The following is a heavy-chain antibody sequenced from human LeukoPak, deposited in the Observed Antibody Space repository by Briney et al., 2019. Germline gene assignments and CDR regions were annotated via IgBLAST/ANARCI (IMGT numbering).Heavy chain of an antibody. Sequence: GGSLRLSCAASGFTVSSNYMSWVRQAPGKGLEWVSVIYSGGSTYYADSVKGRFTISRDNSKNTLYLQMNGLRAEDTAVYYCARARGHIAAAWKDAFDIWGQGTMVTVSS. CDR2: IYSGGST. J-gene: IGHJ3*02. CDR1: GFTVSSNY. V-gene: IGHV3-53*01. D-gene: IGHD6-13*01. CDR3: ARARGHIAAAWKDAFDI.